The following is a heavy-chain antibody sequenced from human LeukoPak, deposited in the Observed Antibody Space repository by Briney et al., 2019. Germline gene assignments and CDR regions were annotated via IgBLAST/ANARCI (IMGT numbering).Heavy chain of an antibody. V-gene: IGHV3-20*04. CDR3: ARGSGSYSTYFDF. Sequence: PGGSLRLSCAASGFNFDDYGMTWVRQAPGEGLEWVSGISWNGGSTGYVDSVKGRFTISRDNANNSLYLQMNSLRGEDTALYYCARGSGSYSTYFDFWGQGTLVTVSS. J-gene: IGHJ4*02. D-gene: IGHD1-26*01. CDR1: GFNFDDYG. CDR2: ISWNGGST.